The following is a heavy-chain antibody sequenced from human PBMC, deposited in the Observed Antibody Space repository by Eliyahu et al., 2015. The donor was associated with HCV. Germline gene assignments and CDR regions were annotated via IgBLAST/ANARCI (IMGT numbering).Heavy chain of an antibody. J-gene: IGHJ4*02. CDR1: GYTFTGYY. CDR2: INPNSGGT. D-gene: IGHD3-10*01. Sequence: AEVKKPGASVKVSCKASGYTFTGYYMHWVRQAPGQGLEWMGRINPNSGGTNYAQKFQGRVTMTRDTSISTAYMELSRLRSDDTAVYYCARDIGELLWFGELPYYFDYWGQGTLVTVSS. V-gene: IGHV1-2*06. CDR3: ARDIGELLWFGELPYYFDY.